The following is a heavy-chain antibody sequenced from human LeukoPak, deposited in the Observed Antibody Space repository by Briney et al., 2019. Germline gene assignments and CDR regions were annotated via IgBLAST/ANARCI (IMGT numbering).Heavy chain of an antibody. J-gene: IGHJ6*02. CDR2: IYSGGST. Sequence: GGSLRLSCAASVFTVSSNYMSWVRQAPGKGLEWVSVIYSGGSTYYADSVKGRFTISRDNSKNTLYLQMNSLRAEDTAVYYCAGRRGSGWYDYYYGMDVWGQGTTVTVSS. D-gene: IGHD6-19*01. V-gene: IGHV3-53*01. CDR1: VFTVSSNY. CDR3: AGRRGSGWYDYYYGMDV.